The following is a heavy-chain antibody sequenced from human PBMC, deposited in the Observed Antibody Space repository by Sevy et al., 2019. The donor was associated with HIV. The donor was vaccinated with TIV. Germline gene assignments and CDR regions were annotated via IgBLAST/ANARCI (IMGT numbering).Heavy chain of an antibody. J-gene: IGHJ4*02. D-gene: IGHD2-21*02. V-gene: IGHV3-30*04. CDR2: MSHDGNYK. CDR1: GFTFSDYD. CDR3: ARLFSCGGDCYYLDY. Sequence: GESLKISCAASGFTFSDYDMHWVRQAPGKGLEWVAVMSHDGNYKNHADSVKVRFTISRDNFKNTLYLQMNSLRVEDTAVYFCARLFSCGGDCYYLDYWGQGAPVTASS.